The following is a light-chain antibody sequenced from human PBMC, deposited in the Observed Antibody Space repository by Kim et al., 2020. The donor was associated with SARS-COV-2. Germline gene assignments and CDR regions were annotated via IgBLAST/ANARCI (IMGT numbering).Light chain of an antibody. Sequence: PGGTVTLTCGSSTGAVTRSHYTYWYKQKPGQVPRTLIYDTNKKYSSTPARFSGSLLGDKAALTLSGAQPDDEADYYCFLYHGGPRVFGGGTQLTVL. CDR2: DTN. V-gene: IGLV7-46*01. J-gene: IGLJ3*02. CDR1: TGAVTRSHY. CDR3: FLYHGGPRV.